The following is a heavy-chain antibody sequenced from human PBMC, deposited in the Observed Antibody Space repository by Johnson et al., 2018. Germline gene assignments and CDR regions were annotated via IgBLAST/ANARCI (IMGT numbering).Heavy chain of an antibody. CDR1: GFTFSSYG. CDR2: ISHDGSKT. V-gene: IGHV3-30*18. D-gene: IGHD3-22*01. J-gene: IGHJ3*02. Sequence: QVQLVESGGGVVQPGGSLRLSCAASGFTFSSYGVHWVRQAPGKGLEWVASISHDGSKTHYADSVKGRLTISRDNSRNALYLQMNSLGVEDTAVYYRAEDRPFGDAFGYYYGDAIDIWGQGTTVTFSS. CDR3: AEDRPFGDAFGYYYGDAIDI.